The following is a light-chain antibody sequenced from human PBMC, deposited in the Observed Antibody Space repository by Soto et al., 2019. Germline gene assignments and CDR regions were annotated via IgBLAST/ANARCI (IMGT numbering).Light chain of an antibody. CDR1: QSVSSY. J-gene: IGKJ1*01. CDR2: GAS. V-gene: IGKV3-15*01. CDR3: QQYNNWPPWT. Sequence: VLTQSPSTLSLSPGDRSTVCCASSQSVSSYLAWYQQKPGQAPRLLIFGASTRATGIPARFSGSGSETEFTITISSLQSEDFAVYYCQQYNNWPPWTFGQGTKVDIK.